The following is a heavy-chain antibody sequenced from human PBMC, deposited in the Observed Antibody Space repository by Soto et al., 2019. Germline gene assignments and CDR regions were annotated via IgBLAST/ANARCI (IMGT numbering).Heavy chain of an antibody. CDR3: ARFKRFGTGNYYYYGMDV. CDR1: GGSFSGYY. CDR2: INHSGST. Sequence: SETLSLTCAVYGGSFSGYYWSWIRQPPGKGLEWIGEINHSGSTNYNPSLKSRVTISVDTSKNQFSLKLSSVTAADTAVYYCARFKRFGTGNYYYYGMDVWGQGTTVT. D-gene: IGHD3-10*01. J-gene: IGHJ6*02. V-gene: IGHV4-34*01.